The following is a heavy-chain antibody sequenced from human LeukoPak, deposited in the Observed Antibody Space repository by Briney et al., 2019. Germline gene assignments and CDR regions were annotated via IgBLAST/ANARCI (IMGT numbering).Heavy chain of an antibody. Sequence: SETLSLTCAVSGYSISSGYYWGWIRPPPGKGLEWTGSIYHSGSTYYNPSLKSRVTISVDTSKNQFSLKLSSVTAADTAVYYCAREARYSYGPFFDYWGQGTLVTVSS. V-gene: IGHV4-38-2*01. J-gene: IGHJ4*02. CDR1: GYSISSGYY. CDR2: IYHSGST. D-gene: IGHD5-18*01. CDR3: AREARYSYGPFFDY.